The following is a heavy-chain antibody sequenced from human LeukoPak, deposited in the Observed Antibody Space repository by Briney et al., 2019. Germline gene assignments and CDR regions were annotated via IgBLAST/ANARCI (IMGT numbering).Heavy chain of an antibody. CDR3: AREDYGDYSFAY. Sequence: GGSLRLSCAASGFTFSSYVMYWVRQAPGKGLEWVAGMSYDGSKKYYADSVKGRFTISRDNSKNTVYLQMNSLRAEDTAVFYCAREDYGDYSFAYWGQGTLVTVSS. V-gene: IGHV3-30-3*01. D-gene: IGHD4-17*01. J-gene: IGHJ4*02. CDR1: GFTFSSYV. CDR2: MSYDGSKK.